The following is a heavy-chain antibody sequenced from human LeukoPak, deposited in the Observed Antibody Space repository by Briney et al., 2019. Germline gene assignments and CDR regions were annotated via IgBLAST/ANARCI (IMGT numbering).Heavy chain of an antibody. J-gene: IGHJ3*02. CDR1: GYTFTAYY. D-gene: IGHD2-8*01. Sequence: ASVKVSCKASGYTFTAYYMHWVRQAPGQGLEWMGWINPNSGGTNYAQKFQGRVTMTRDTSISTAYMELTNPRADDTALYYCARVLQYVGDPFDIWGQGTMVTVSS. V-gene: IGHV1-2*02. CDR3: ARVLQYVGDPFDI. CDR2: INPNSGGT.